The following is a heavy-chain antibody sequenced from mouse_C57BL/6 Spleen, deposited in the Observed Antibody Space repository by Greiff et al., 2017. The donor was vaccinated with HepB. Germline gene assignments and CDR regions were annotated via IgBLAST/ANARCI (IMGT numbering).Heavy chain of an antibody. CDR1: GYTFTSYW. CDR2: INPSNGGT. CDR3: ARELLRYPLAWFAY. J-gene: IGHJ3*01. Sequence: VQLQQPGTELVKPGASVKLSCKASGYTFTSYWMHWVKQRPGQGLEWIGNINPSNGGTNYNEKFKSKSTLTVDKSSSTAYMQLSSLTSEDSAVYYSARELLRYPLAWFAYWGQGTLVTVSA. V-gene: IGHV1-53*01. D-gene: IGHD1-1*01.